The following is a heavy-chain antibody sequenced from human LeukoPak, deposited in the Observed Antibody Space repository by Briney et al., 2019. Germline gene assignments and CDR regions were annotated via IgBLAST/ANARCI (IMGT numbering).Heavy chain of an antibody. J-gene: IGHJ5*02. CDR1: GYTFTGYY. CDR2: INPNSGGT. Sequence: ALVKVSCKASGYTFTGYYMHWVRQAPGQGLEWMGWINPNSGGTNYAQKFQGRVTMTRDTSISTAYMELSRLRSDDTAVYYCARGVWSSSSTLRSWFDPWGQGALVTVSS. V-gene: IGHV1-2*02. D-gene: IGHD6-6*01. CDR3: ARGVWSSSSTLRSWFDP.